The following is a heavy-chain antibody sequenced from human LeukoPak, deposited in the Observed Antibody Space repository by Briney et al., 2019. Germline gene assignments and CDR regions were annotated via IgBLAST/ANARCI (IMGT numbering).Heavy chain of an antibody. D-gene: IGHD2-2*01. CDR2: ISAYNGNT. CDR1: GYTFTSYG. Sequence: ASVNVSCKASGYTFTSYGISWVRQAPGQGLEWMGWISAYNGNTNYAQKLQGRVTMTTDTSTSTAYMELRSLGSDDTAVYYCARGVGYCSSTSCRYFDYWGQGTLVTVSS. V-gene: IGHV1-18*01. J-gene: IGHJ4*02. CDR3: ARGVGYCSSTSCRYFDY.